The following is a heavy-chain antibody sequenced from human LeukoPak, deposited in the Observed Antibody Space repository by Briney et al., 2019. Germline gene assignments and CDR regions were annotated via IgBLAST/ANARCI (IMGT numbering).Heavy chain of an antibody. Sequence: PGGSLRLSCAASGFTFSSYAMHWVRQAPGKGLEWVAVISYDGSNKYYADSVKGRFTISRDNSKNTLYLQMNSLRAEDTAVYYCATLAAAGNLVDYWGQGTLVTVSS. J-gene: IGHJ4*02. D-gene: IGHD6-13*01. CDR3: ATLAAAGNLVDY. CDR1: GFTFSSYA. CDR2: ISYDGSNK. V-gene: IGHV3-30-3*01.